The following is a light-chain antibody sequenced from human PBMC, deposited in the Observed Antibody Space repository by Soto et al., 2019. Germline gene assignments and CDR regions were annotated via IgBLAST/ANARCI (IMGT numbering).Light chain of an antibody. V-gene: IGKV3-15*01. CDR3: QQYNNWPPT. CDR2: GAS. Sequence: EIVMTQSPATLSVSPGERATLSCRASQSVSSNLAWYQQKPGQAPRLLIYGASTRATGIPARFSGSGSGTEFTRTISSLQSEDFAAYYCQQYNNWPPTFGQGTKLEIK. J-gene: IGKJ2*01. CDR1: QSVSSN.